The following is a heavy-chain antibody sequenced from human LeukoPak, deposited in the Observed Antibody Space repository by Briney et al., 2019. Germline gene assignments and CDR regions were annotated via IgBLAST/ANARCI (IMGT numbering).Heavy chain of an antibody. Sequence: SETLSLTCTVSGGSIGTYFWSWIRQSPGKGLEWLGNVYFSGSTNYNPSLKSRVTISVDTSNNQFSLKLTSVTAADTAVYYCAREAMAVGSALFPIFNYWGQGTLVTVSS. J-gene: IGHJ4*02. CDR1: GGSIGTYF. D-gene: IGHD3-10*01. CDR2: VYFSGST. CDR3: AREAMAVGSALFPIFNY. V-gene: IGHV4-59*01.